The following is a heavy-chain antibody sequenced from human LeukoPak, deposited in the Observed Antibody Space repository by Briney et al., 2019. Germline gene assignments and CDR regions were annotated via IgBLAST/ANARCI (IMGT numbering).Heavy chain of an antibody. J-gene: IGHJ4*02. Sequence: GGSLRLSCAASGFTFSSYGMHWVRQAPGKGLEWVAVISYDGSNKYYADSVKGRFTISRDNSKNTLYPQMNSLRAEDTAVYYCAKVSHGYGDAIDYWGQGTLVTVSS. CDR3: AKVSHGYGDAIDY. V-gene: IGHV3-30*18. CDR2: ISYDGSNK. CDR1: GFTFSSYG. D-gene: IGHD4-17*01.